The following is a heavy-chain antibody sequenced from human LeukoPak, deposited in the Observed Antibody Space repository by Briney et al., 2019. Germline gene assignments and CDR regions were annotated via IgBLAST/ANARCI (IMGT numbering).Heavy chain of an antibody. D-gene: IGHD3-16*02. Sequence: PSETLSLTCTVSGGSISSYYWSWIRQPPGKGLEWIGCIYYSGSTNYNPSLKSRVTISVDTSKNQFSLKLSSVTAADTAVYYCARVSSLSDYVWGSYRPRGAFDIWGQGTMVTVSS. CDR2: IYYSGST. CDR1: GGSISSYY. CDR3: ARVSSLSDYVWGSYRPRGAFDI. V-gene: IGHV4-59*01. J-gene: IGHJ3*02.